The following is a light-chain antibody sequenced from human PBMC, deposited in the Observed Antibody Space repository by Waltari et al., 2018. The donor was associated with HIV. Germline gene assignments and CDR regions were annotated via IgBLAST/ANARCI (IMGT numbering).Light chain of an antibody. Sequence: QSALTQPASVSGSPGQSITVSCTGTSSDIGTYYLVSWYQQEPGKATKRIVHDATAGPSGVSSRVSGSKSGNTAFLTISGLQVEDESLYFCCSFSPNGASWVFGGGTKVTVL. J-gene: IGLJ3*02. CDR2: DAT. CDR3: CSFSPNGASWV. CDR1: SSDIGTYYL. V-gene: IGLV2-23*01.